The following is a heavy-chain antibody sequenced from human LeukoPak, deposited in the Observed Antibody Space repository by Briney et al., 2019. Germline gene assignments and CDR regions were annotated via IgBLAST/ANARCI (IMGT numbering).Heavy chain of an antibody. V-gene: IGHV4-59*01. CDR2: ISYSGST. CDR3: ARDGRAGSLFAY. Sequence: PSETLSLTCTVSSGSISGFYWSWIRQPPGKGLEWVGYISYSGSTNYNPSLKSRVTISVDTSKNQFSLKLSSVTAADTAIYYCARDGRAGSLFAYWGQGTLVTVSS. CDR1: SGSISGFY. J-gene: IGHJ4*02. D-gene: IGHD6-19*01.